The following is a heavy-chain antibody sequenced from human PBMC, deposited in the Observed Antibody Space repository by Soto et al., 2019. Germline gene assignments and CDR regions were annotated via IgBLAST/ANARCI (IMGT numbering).Heavy chain of an antibody. V-gene: IGHV4-59*01. Sequence: SETLSLTCTVSGGSISSYYWSWIRQPPGKGLEWIGYIYYSGSTNYNHSLKSRVTISVDTSKNQFSLKLSSVTAADTAVYHCARLMAALGAPDVWGQGTTVTVSS. CDR1: GGSISSYY. J-gene: IGHJ6*02. CDR3: ARLMAALGAPDV. CDR2: IYYSGST. D-gene: IGHD1-26*01.